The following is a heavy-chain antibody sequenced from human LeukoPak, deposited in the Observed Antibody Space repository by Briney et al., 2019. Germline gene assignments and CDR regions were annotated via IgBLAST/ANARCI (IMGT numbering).Heavy chain of an antibody. Sequence: PGGSLRLSCATSGFIFSSYEMAWVRQAPGMGLEFVSYISNSGSPIKYGDAVKGRFTISRDNSKNSVYLQMNSLSAEDTALYFCAGGPQYGGSFADWGLGTLVTVSS. D-gene: IGHD1-26*01. J-gene: IGHJ4*02. CDR3: AGGPQYGGSFAD. V-gene: IGHV3-48*03. CDR1: GFIFSSYE. CDR2: ISNSGSPI.